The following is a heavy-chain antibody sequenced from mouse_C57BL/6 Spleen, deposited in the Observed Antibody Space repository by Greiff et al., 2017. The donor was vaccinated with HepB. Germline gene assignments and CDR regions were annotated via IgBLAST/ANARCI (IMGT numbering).Heavy chain of an antibody. CDR1: GYTFTSYW. D-gene: IGHD1-1*01. Sequence: QVQLQQPGAELVKPGASVKLSCKASGYTFTSYWMHWVKQRPGQGLEWIGMIHPNSGSTNYNEKFKSKATLTVDKSSSTAYMQLSSLTSEDSAVYYYARFLNYYGSSYWYFDVWGTGTTVTVSS. CDR2: IHPNSGST. CDR3: ARFLNYYGSSYWYFDV. V-gene: IGHV1-64*01. J-gene: IGHJ1*03.